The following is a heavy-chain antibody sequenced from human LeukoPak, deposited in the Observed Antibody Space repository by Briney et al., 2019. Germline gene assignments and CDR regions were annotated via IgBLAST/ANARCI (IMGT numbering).Heavy chain of an antibody. J-gene: IGHJ4*02. V-gene: IGHV3-11*06. CDR2: ISSSSSYT. CDR1: GFTFSDYY. Sequence: GGSLGLSCAASGFTFSDYYMSWIRQAPGKGLEWVSYISSSSSYTNYADSVKGRFTISRDNAKNSLYLQMNSLRAEDTAVYYCARDAGSSGAVLTHYSDYCCQGTLVTVSS. CDR3: ARDAGSSGAVLTHYSDY. D-gene: IGHD6-19*01.